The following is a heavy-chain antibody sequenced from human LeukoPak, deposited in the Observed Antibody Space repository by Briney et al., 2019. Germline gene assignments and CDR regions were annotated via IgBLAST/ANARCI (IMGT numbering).Heavy chain of an antibody. V-gene: IGHV3-48*03. Sequence: GGSLRLSCAASGFTFSSYEMNWVRQAPGKGLEWVSYISSSGSTIYYADSVKGRFTISRDNAKNSLYLQMNSLRTEDAALYYCAKDGSRTKYSYGMDVWGKGTTVTVSS. CDR2: ISSSGSTI. CDR3: AKDGSRTKYSYGMDV. CDR1: GFTFSSYE. D-gene: IGHD1/OR15-1a*01. J-gene: IGHJ6*04.